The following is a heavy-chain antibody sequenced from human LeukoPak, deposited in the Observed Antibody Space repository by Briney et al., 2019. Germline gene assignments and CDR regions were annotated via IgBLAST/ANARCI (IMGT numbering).Heavy chain of an antibody. CDR1: GFTFSHYG. V-gene: IGHV3-30*03. CDR3: ARDYYGSGSYYSLSSVGY. Sequence: PGGSLRLSCAASGFTFSHYGMHWVRQAPGKGLEWVAVISYDGSNKYYADSVKGRFTISRDNAKNSLYLQMNSLRDEDTAVYYCARDYYGSGSYYSLSSVGYWGQGTLVTVSS. CDR2: ISYDGSNK. D-gene: IGHD3-10*01. J-gene: IGHJ4*02.